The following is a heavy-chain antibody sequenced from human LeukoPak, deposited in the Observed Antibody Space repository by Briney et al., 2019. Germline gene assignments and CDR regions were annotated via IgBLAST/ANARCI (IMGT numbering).Heavy chain of an antibody. CDR2: IYTSGST. CDR3: ARDSRSGYYNYYYYYMDV. CDR1: GGSISSGSYY. J-gene: IGHJ6*03. V-gene: IGHV4-61*02. Sequence: SETLSLTCTVSGGSISSGSYYWSWIRQPAGKGLEWIGRIYTSGSTNYNPSLKSRVTISVDTSKNQFSLKLSSVTAADTAVYYCARDSRSGYYNYYYYYMDVWGKGTTVTVSS. D-gene: IGHD3-22*01.